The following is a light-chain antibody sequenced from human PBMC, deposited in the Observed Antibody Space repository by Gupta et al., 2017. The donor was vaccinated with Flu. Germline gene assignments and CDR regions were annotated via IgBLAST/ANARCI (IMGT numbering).Light chain of an antibody. CDR1: QTITTY. Sequence: DIQMTQSPPSLSASVGDRVIITCRASQTITTYLNWYQHKPGRAPKLLIFASSTLESGVPSRFGGSGSGTDFTLTISSLQPEDFASYYCQQSYSTPWTFGQGTKVEIK. CDR2: ASS. V-gene: IGKV1-39*01. J-gene: IGKJ1*01. CDR3: QQSYSTPWT.